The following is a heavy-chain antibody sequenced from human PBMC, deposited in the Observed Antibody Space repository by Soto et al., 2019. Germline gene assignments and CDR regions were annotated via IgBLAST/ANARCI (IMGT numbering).Heavy chain of an antibody. V-gene: IGHV3-23*01. CDR1: GFTFNNYA. Sequence: PGGCLRLSCAASGFTFNNYALGWVRQAPGKGLEWVSAITGSGSDTYYVDSVKGRFTISRDNSKNTLYLQMNSLRAEDTAIYYCAKLGSSSWSPHYYFDYWGQGTLVTVSS. D-gene: IGHD2-2*01. J-gene: IGHJ4*02. CDR3: AKLGSSSWSPHYYFDY. CDR2: ITGSGSDT.